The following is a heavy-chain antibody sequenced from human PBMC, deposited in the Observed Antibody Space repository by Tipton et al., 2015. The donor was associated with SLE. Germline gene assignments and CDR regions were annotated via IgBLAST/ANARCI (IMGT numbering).Heavy chain of an antibody. J-gene: IGHJ3*02. CDR1: GYTFTSYG. V-gene: IGHV1-2*02. Sequence: QVQLVQSGAEVKKPGASVKVSCKASGYTFTSYGISWVRQAPGQGLEWMGWINPNSGGTNYAQKFQGRVTMTRDTSISTAYMELSRLRSDDTAVYYCARDLRIASRELGIWGQGTMVTVSS. D-gene: IGHD6-13*01. CDR2: INPNSGGT. CDR3: ARDLRIASRELGI.